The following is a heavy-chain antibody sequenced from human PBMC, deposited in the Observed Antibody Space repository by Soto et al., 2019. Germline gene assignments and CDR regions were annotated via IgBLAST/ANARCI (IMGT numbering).Heavy chain of an antibody. Sequence: GESLKISCKGSGYSFTSYWISWVRQMPGKGLEWMGRIDPSDSYTNYSPSFQGHVTISADKSIRTAYLQWSSLKASDTAMYYCARHRSDYYVSGSYYNSWPFDPWGQGILVTVSS. CDR1: GYSFTSYW. J-gene: IGHJ5*02. CDR3: ARHRSDYYVSGSYYNSWPFDP. D-gene: IGHD3-10*01. CDR2: IDPSDSYT. V-gene: IGHV5-10-1*01.